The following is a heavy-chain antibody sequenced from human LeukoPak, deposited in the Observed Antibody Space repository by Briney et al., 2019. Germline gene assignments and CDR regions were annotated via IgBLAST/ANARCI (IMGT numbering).Heavy chain of an antibody. D-gene: IGHD3-22*01. Sequence: PGGSLTLYCAASGYTFSDFSGIWVPPAPGKGLVWVSSIIVGRKYRYYADSVRGRFTISRDDARDSLFLQMNSLRAEDTAVYFCVRLRRNSDRSGYYYYYDYWGQGTLVTVSS. CDR1: GYTFSDFS. V-gene: IGHV3-21*01. CDR2: IIVGRKYR. CDR3: VRLRRNSDRSGYYYYYDY. J-gene: IGHJ4*02.